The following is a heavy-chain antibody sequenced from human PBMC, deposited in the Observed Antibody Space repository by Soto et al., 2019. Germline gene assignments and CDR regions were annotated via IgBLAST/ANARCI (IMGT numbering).Heavy chain of an antibody. CDR2: IIPIFGTA. V-gene: IGHV1-69*01. Sequence: QVQLVQSGAEVKKPGSSVKVSCKASGGTFSSYAISWVRQAPGQGLEWMGGIIPIFGTANDAQKFQGRVTITADESTSTAYMELSSLRSEATAVYYCARFEKGARLYYYYGMDVWGQGTTVTVSS. D-gene: IGHD3-16*01. CDR3: ARFEKGARLYYYYGMDV. J-gene: IGHJ6*02. CDR1: GGTFSSYA.